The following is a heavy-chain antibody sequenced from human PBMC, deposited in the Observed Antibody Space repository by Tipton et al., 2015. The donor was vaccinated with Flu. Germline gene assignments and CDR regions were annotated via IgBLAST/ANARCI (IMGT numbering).Heavy chain of an antibody. V-gene: IGHV4-31*03. CDR3: AREGDTARGMAAFDI. CDR2: IYYSGST. CDR1: GGPINNGDYY. J-gene: IGHJ3*02. D-gene: IGHD5-18*01. Sequence: TLSLTCTVSGGPINNGDYYWSWIRQHPGKGLEWIGYIYYSGSTYYNPSLKSRVTISVDTSKHQFSLKLSSVTAADTAVYYCAREGDTARGMAAFDIWGQGTMVTVSS.